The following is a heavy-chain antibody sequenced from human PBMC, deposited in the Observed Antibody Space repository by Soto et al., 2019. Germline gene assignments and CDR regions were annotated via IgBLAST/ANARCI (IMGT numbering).Heavy chain of an antibody. J-gene: IGHJ4*02. D-gene: IGHD3-16*01. CDR3: AHCSGGVAHG. Sequence: QITLNESGPTLVKPTQTLTLTCTFSGFSLSTRDVGVGWIRQPPGKALEWLGVIYWDADKRYSPSLKIRLTITKDTSKHQVVFRMTKMDPVDTASYYCAHCSGGVAHGWGQGTLVTVSS. CDR2: IYWDADK. V-gene: IGHV2-5*02. CDR1: GFSLSTRDVG.